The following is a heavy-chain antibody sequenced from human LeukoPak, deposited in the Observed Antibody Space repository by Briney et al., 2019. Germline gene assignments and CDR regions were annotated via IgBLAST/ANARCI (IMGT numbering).Heavy chain of an antibody. D-gene: IGHD6-19*01. J-gene: IGHJ4*02. CDR3: ATNQQWLEKEGNFDY. CDR1: GYTLTELS. Sequence: ASVKVSCKVSGYTLTELSMHWVRQAHGKGLEWMGGFDPEDGETIYAQKFQGRVTMTEDTSTDTAYMELSSLRSEDTAVYYCATNQQWLEKEGNFDYWGQGTLVTVSS. CDR2: FDPEDGET. V-gene: IGHV1-24*01.